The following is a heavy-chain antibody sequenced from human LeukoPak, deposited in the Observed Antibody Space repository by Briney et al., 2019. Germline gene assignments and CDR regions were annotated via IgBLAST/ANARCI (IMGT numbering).Heavy chain of an antibody. D-gene: IGHD3-22*01. Sequence: PGGSLRLSCAASGFTFSNYAIHWVRQAPGKGLEWVAFIRYDGSNKYYVDSVKGRFTISRDNSKNTLYLQMNSLRAEDTAVYYCANPSLYYYDTSGYYRYWYFDLWGRGTLVTVSS. CDR1: GFTFSNYA. CDR2: IRYDGSNK. V-gene: IGHV3-30*02. CDR3: ANPSLYYYDTSGYYRYWYFDL. J-gene: IGHJ2*01.